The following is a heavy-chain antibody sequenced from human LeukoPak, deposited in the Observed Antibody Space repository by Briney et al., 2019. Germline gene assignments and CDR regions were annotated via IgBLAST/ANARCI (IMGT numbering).Heavy chain of an antibody. D-gene: IGHD3-10*01. CDR1: GYTFTGYY. CDR3: AISKGLWFGELWNAFDI. V-gene: IGHV1-8*03. J-gene: IGHJ3*02. Sequence: ASVKVSCKASGYTFTGYYMHWVRQAPGQGLEWMGWMNPNSGNTGYAQKFQGRVTITRNTSISTAYMELSSLRSEDTAVYYCAISKGLWFGELWNAFDIWGQGTMVTVSS. CDR2: MNPNSGNT.